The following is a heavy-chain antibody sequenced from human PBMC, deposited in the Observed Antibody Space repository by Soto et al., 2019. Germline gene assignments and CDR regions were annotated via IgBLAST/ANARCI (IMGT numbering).Heavy chain of an antibody. CDR1: GVSIRSVDHY. CDR3: ARGNDAAKAGY. V-gene: IGHV4-31*03. D-gene: IGHD2-8*01. Sequence: QVQLQDSGPGLVEPSQTLSLTCTVSGVSIRSVDHYCSSFRQHPGKGLDFIGYIHNSGSTHSNPSLQSRVTIAVDRSKNQFSLKLTSVTAADTAVYYCARGNDAAKAGYWGQGTLVTVSS. J-gene: IGHJ4*02. CDR2: IHNSGST.